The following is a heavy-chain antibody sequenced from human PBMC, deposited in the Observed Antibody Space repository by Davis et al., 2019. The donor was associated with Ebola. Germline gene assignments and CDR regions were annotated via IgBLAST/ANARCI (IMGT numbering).Heavy chain of an antibody. CDR1: HYDVGSNF. CDR2: MSNTGET. V-gene: IGHV3-53*01. Sequence: PGGFLRLSCLASHYDVGSNFLSWVRQAPGKGLEWISVMSNTGETYYIESVRGRFTISRDNSKNTFYLQMNSLRVEDTAVYYCPVGHYSGPHGWGQGVLVTVSS. D-gene: IGHD6-19*01. CDR3: PVGHYSGPHG. J-gene: IGHJ4*02.